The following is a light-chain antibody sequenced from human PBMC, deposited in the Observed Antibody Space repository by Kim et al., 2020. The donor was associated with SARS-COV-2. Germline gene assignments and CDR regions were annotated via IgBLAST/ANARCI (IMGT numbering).Light chain of an antibody. CDR2: GAS. CDR3: QQYGSSPYT. CDR1: QSVSSSY. V-gene: IGKV3-20*01. J-gene: IGKJ2*01. Sequence: LSPGERATLSCRASQSVSSSYLAWYQQKPGQAPRLLIYGASSRATGIPDRFSGSGSGTDFTLTISRLEPEDFAVYYCQQYGSSPYTFGQGTKLEIK.